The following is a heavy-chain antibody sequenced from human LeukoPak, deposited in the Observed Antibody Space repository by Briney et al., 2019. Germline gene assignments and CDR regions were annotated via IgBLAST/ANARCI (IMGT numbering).Heavy chain of an antibody. Sequence: GGSLRLSCAASGFTFSNAWMSWVRQAPGKGLEWVGRIKSKTDGGTTDYAAPVKGRFTISRDDSKNTLYLQMNSLKTGDTAVYYCTATLGYCSSTSCYIDYWGQGTLVTVSS. J-gene: IGHJ4*02. CDR2: IKSKTDGGTT. V-gene: IGHV3-15*01. CDR3: TATLGYCSSTSCYIDY. CDR1: GFTFSNAW. D-gene: IGHD2-2*02.